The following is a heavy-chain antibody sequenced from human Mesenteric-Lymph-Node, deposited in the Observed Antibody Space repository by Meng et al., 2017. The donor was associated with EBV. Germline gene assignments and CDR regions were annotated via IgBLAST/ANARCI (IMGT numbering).Heavy chain of an antibody. J-gene: IGHJ4*02. V-gene: IGHV4-34*01. CDR3: ASIFKGDFYFDY. D-gene: IGHD2-21*02. CDR1: GGSFSGYY. Sequence: QVQLQQWGAGLLKPSETLSLTCAVYGGSFSGYYWSWIRQPPGKGLEWIGEINHSGSTNYNPSLKSRVTISVDKSKNQFSLKLSSVTAADTAVYYCASIFKGDFYFDYWGQGTLVTVSS. CDR2: INHSGST.